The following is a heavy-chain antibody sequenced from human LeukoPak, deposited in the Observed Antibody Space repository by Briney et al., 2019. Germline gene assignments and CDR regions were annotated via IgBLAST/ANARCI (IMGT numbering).Heavy chain of an antibody. J-gene: IGHJ6*02. Sequence: GSLRLSCAASGFTFSSYAMHWVRQAPGKGLEWVAVISYDGSNRYCEDSVKGRFTISRDNSKNTLYLQMNSLRAEDTAVYYCARASCSSTSCYGILYYYGMDVWGQGTTVTVSS. CDR1: GFTFSSYA. V-gene: IGHV3-30*04. D-gene: IGHD2-2*01. CDR3: ARASCSSTSCYGILYYYGMDV. CDR2: ISYDGSNR.